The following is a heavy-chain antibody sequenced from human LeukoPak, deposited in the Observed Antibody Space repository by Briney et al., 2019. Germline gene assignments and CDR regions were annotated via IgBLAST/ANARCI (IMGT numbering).Heavy chain of an antibody. Sequence: PRASVKVSCNISGDTFTTHDINWVRQATGQGLEWMGWMNPKSGNTVYAQKFQGRLTLTRDISISTAYMELSSLRSEDTAVYFCARAITIFDYYYMDVWGKGTTVTVSS. D-gene: IGHD3-3*01. J-gene: IGHJ6*03. CDR1: GDTFTTHD. CDR2: MNPKSGNT. V-gene: IGHV1-8*01. CDR3: ARAITIFDYYYMDV.